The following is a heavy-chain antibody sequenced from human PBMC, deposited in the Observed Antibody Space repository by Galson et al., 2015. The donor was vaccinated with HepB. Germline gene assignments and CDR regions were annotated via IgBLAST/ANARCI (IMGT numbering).Heavy chain of an antibody. V-gene: IGHV1-3*01. CDR2: INAGNGNT. CDR1: GYTFTSYA. D-gene: IGHD2-2*01. J-gene: IGHJ4*02. CDR3: ALLNDIVVAPATGTDDY. Sequence: SVKVSCKASGYTFTSYAMHWVRQAPGQRLEWMGWINAGNGNTKYSQKFQGRVTITRDTSASTAYMELSSLRSEDTAVYYCALLNDIVVAPATGTDDYWGQGTLVTVSS.